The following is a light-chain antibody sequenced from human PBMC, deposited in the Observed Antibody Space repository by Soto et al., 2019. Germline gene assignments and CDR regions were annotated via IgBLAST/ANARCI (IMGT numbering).Light chain of an antibody. CDR1: HDISNY. CDR3: QQYLGA. CDR2: DAS. Sequence: DIQMTQSPSSLSAFVGDRITITCQASHDISNYLNWYQQKPGKAPKLLIYDASNLETGVPSRFSGSGSGTDFTFTISILQPEDIGTFYCQQYLGAFGQGTKLEI. J-gene: IGKJ2*01. V-gene: IGKV1-33*01.